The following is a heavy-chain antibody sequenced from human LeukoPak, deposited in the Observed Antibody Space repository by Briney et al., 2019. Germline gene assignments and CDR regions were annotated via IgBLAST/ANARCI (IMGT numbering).Heavy chain of an antibody. CDR3: VKAVAPVGGSAFDI. Sequence: GGSLRLSCAASGFTFSSYWMSWVRQAPGKGLEWVANIKQDGSAKYYVDSVKGRFTISRDNAKNSLYLQMNSLRAEDMALYYCVKAVAPVGGSAFDIWGQGTMVTVSS. V-gene: IGHV3-7*03. CDR1: GFTFSSYW. D-gene: IGHD3-16*01. J-gene: IGHJ3*02. CDR2: IKQDGSAK.